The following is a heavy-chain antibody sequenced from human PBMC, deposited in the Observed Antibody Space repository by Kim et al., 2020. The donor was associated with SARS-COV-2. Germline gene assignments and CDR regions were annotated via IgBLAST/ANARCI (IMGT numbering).Heavy chain of an antibody. Sequence: SETLSLTCAVYGASFSGYYWSWIRQSPGKRLEWIGEIHPSGSTSYNPSLQSRVTISIDTSKSHMSLRLTSVNAADTAVYFCARGQDTAKTGYWGQGTLVT. J-gene: IGHJ4*02. V-gene: IGHV4-34*01. CDR3: ARGQDTAKTGY. CDR1: GASFSGYY. CDR2: IHPSGST. D-gene: IGHD5-18*01.